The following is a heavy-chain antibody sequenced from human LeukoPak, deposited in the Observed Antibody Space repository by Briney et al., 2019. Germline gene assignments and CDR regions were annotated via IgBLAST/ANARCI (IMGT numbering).Heavy chain of an antibody. CDR3: ARCPIERVAATTPYYMDV. D-gene: IGHD6-19*01. CDR2: ISAYNGNT. V-gene: IGHV1-18*01. J-gene: IGHJ6*03. CDR1: GYTFTNYA. Sequence: GASVKVSCKASGYTFTNYAISWVRQAPGQGLEWMAWISAYNGNTNYAQKFQGRVTVTTDTSTSTGYMELRSLRSDDTAVYYCARCPIERVAATTPYYMDVWGKGTTVTISS.